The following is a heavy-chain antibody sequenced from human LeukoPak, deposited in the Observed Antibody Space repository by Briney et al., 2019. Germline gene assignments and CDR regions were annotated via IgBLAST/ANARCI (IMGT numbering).Heavy chain of an antibody. CDR3: ARDYPGMDV. V-gene: IGHV3-30*04. Sequence: GRSLRLSCAASGFTFSSYAMHWVRQAPGKGLEWVAVISYDGSNKYYADSVKGRFTISRDNSKNTLYLQMNSLRAEDTAVYYCARDYPGMDVWGQGTTVTVSS. J-gene: IGHJ6*02. CDR2: ISYDGSNK. CDR1: GFTFSSYA.